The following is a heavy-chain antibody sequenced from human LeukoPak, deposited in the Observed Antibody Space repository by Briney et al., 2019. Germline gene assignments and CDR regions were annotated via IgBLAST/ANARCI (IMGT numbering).Heavy chain of an antibody. Sequence: SGGSLRLSCAASGFTFSSYGMHWVRQAPGKGLEWVAVIWYDGSNKYYADSVKGRFTISRDNSKNTLYLQMNSLRAEDTAVYYCATAIEYSSSSHAFDIWGQGTMVTVSS. CDR3: ATAIEYSSSSHAFDI. CDR1: GFTFSSYG. J-gene: IGHJ3*02. D-gene: IGHD6-6*01. CDR2: IWYDGSNK. V-gene: IGHV3-33*01.